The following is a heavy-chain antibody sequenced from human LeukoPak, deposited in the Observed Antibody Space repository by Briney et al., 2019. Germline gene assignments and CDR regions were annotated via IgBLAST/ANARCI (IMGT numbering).Heavy chain of an antibody. J-gene: IGHJ4*02. D-gene: IGHD3-16*02. CDR1: GFTFSSYS. CDR3: ARDSAFDYVWGSYRRSIDY. CDR2: ISSSSSTI. Sequence: GGSLRLSCAASGFTFSSYSMNWVRQAPGKGLEWVSYISSSSSTIYYADSVKGRFTISRDNAKNSLYLQMNSLRAEDTAVYYCARDSAFDYVWGSYRRSIDYWGQGTLVTVSS. V-gene: IGHV3-48*01.